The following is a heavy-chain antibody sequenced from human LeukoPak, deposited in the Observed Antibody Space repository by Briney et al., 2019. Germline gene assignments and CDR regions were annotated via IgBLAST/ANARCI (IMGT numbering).Heavy chain of an antibody. V-gene: IGHV3-30*04. CDR3: ARGGYNWNDGAFDI. D-gene: IGHD1-1*01. J-gene: IGHJ3*02. CDR1: GFTFGDYA. Sequence: GSLRLSCTASGFTFGDYAMHWVRQAPGKGLEWVAVISYDGSNKYYADSVKGRFTISRDNSKNTLYLQMNSLRAEDTAVYYCARGGYNWNDGAFDIWGQGTMVTVSS. CDR2: ISYDGSNK.